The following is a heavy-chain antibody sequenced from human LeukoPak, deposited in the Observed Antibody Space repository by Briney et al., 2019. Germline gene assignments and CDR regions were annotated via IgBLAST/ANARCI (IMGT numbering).Heavy chain of an antibody. Sequence: GGSLRLSCAASGFTFSSYSMNWVRQAPGKGLEWVSSISSSSSYIYYADSVKGRFTISRDNAKNSLYLQMNSLRAEDTAVYYCASSGTVVVTAIDYWGQGTLVTVSS. J-gene: IGHJ4*02. CDR3: ASSGTVVVTAIDY. CDR1: GFTFSSYS. CDR2: ISSSSSYI. V-gene: IGHV3-21*01. D-gene: IGHD2-21*02.